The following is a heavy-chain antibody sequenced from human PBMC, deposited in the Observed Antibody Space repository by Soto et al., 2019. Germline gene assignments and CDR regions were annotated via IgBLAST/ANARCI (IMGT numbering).Heavy chain of an antibody. J-gene: IGHJ4*02. Sequence: QVQLVESGGGVVQPGRSLRLSCAASGFTFSSYGMHWVRQAPGKGLEWVAVISYDGSNKYYADSAKGRFTISRDNSKNTLYLQMNSLRAEDTAVYYCAKSQGPYGDFLDYWGQGTLVTVSS. D-gene: IGHD4-17*01. CDR3: AKSQGPYGDFLDY. CDR2: ISYDGSNK. CDR1: GFTFSSYG. V-gene: IGHV3-30*18.